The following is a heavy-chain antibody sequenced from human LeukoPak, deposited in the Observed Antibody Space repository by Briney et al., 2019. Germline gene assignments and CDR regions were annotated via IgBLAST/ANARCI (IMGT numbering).Heavy chain of an antibody. Sequence: SETLSLTCTVSGGSISSYYWSWIRQPPGKGLEWIGYIYYSGSTNYNPSLKSRVTISVDTSKNQFSLKLSSVTAADTAVYDCARGAGATIDYWGQGTLVTVSS. J-gene: IGHJ4*02. CDR3: ARGAGATIDY. D-gene: IGHD3-10*01. V-gene: IGHV4-59*01. CDR2: IYYSGST. CDR1: GGSISSYY.